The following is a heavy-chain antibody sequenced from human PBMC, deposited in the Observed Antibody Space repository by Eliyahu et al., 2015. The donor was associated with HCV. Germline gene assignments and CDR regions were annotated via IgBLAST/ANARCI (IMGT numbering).Heavy chain of an antibody. Sequence: EVQLVESGGGLVQPGGSLRLSCAASGFTFSSYWMSXVRQAPGKGLEWVANIKQDGSEKYYVDSVKGRFTISRDNAKNSLYLQMNSLRAEDTAVYYCARDQGTGYYDSSGYYSDAFDIWGQGTMVTVSS. CDR3: ARDQGTGYYDSSGYYSDAFDI. CDR2: IKQDGSEK. CDR1: GFTFSSYW. J-gene: IGHJ3*02. D-gene: IGHD3-22*01. V-gene: IGHV3-7*03.